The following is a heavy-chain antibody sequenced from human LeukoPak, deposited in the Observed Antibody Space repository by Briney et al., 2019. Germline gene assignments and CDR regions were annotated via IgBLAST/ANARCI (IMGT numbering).Heavy chain of an antibody. CDR2: IIPIFGTA. J-gene: IGHJ4*01. CDR1: GGTISRYA. V-gene: IGHV1-69*13. Sequence: ASVKVSCKASGGTISRYAISWVRQAPGQGLEWMGGIIPIFGTANYAQKFQGRVTITADESTSTAYMELSSLRSEDTAVYYCARALDGDYAYWGHGTLVTVSP. CDR3: ARALDGDYAY. D-gene: IGHD4-17*01.